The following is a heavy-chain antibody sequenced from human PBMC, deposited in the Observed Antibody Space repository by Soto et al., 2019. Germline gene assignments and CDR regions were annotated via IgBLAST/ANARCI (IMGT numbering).Heavy chain of an antibody. Sequence: EVQLVESGGGLVQPGGSLKLSCAASGFTFSDSAIHWVRQTSGKGLEWVGRIRSKANNYATVYAASLEGRFTISRDDAKNTTHLHMNSLKTEDTAVYYWTRPNAGDYSPFDYWGQGTLVIVSS. V-gene: IGHV3-73*02. CDR1: GFTFSDSA. J-gene: IGHJ4*02. CDR2: IRSKANNYAT. CDR3: TRPNAGDYSPFDY. D-gene: IGHD4-17*01.